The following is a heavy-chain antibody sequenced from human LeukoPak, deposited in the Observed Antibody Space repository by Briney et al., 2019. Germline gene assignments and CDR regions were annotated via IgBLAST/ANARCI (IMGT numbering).Heavy chain of an antibody. V-gene: IGHV4-59*08. CDR2: IYYSGST. Sequence: SETLSLTCTVSGGSISSYYWSWIRQPPGKGLEWIGYIYYSGSTNYNPSLKSRVTISVDTSKNQFSLKLSSLTAADTAVYYCARHRYSVAYYLDYWGQGTLVSVSS. J-gene: IGHJ4*02. CDR1: GGSISSYY. CDR3: ARHRYSVAYYLDY. D-gene: IGHD6-13*01.